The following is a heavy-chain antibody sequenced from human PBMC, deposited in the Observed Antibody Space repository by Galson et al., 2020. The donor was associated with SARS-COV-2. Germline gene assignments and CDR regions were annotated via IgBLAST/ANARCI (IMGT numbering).Heavy chain of an antibody. CDR1: GFTFSSYS. D-gene: IGHD3-10*01. Sequence: AGGSLRLSCAASGFTFSSYSMNWVRQAPGKGLEWVSSISSSSSYIYYADSVKGRFTISRDNDKNSLYLQMNSLRAEDTAVYYCARVRVANNWFDPWGQGTLVTVSS. J-gene: IGHJ5*02. V-gene: IGHV3-21*01. CDR2: ISSSSSYI. CDR3: ARVRVANNWFDP.